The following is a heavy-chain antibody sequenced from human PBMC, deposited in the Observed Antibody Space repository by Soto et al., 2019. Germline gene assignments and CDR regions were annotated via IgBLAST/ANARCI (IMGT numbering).Heavy chain of an antibody. CDR1: GYTFTSYG. Sequence: ASVKVSCKASGYTFTSYGISWVRQAPGQGLEWMGWISAYNGNTNYAQKLQGRVTMTTDTSTSTAYMELRSLRSDDTAVYYCARGGPVVAATSPTHWFDPWGQGTLVTVSS. V-gene: IGHV1-18*01. CDR2: ISAYNGNT. J-gene: IGHJ5*02. CDR3: ARGGPVVAATSPTHWFDP. D-gene: IGHD2-15*01.